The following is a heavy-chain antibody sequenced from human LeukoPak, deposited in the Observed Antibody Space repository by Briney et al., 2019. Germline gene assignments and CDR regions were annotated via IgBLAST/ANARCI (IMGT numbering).Heavy chain of an antibody. D-gene: IGHD3-3*01. J-gene: IGHJ6*02. CDR2: ISYDGSNK. CDR3: AKDLGDVLRFLEHMDV. Sequence: GRSLRLSCAASGFTFSSYGMHWVRQAPGKGLEWVAVISYDGSNKYYADSVEGRFTISRDNSKNTLYLQMNSLRAEDTAVYYCAKDLGDVLRFLEHMDVWGQGTTVTVSS. V-gene: IGHV3-30*18. CDR1: GFTFSSYG.